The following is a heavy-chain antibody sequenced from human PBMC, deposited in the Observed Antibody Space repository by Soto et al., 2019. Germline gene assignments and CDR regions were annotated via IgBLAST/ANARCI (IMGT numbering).Heavy chain of an antibody. CDR1: GFTFSSYA. CDR3: AKDLGVSLPNYMDV. Sequence: VGSLRLSCAASGFTFSSYAMSWVRQAPGKGLEWVSAISGSGGSTYYADSVKGRFTISRDNSKNTLYLQMNSLRAEDTAVYYCAKDLGVSLPNYMDVWGKGTTVTVSS. CDR2: ISGSGGST. D-gene: IGHD6-13*01. V-gene: IGHV3-23*01. J-gene: IGHJ6*03.